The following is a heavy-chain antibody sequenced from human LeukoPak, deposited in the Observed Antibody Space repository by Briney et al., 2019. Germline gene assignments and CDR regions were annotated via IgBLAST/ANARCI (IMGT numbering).Heavy chain of an antibody. CDR1: GFTFSSYE. V-gene: IGHV3-48*03. CDR2: ISSSGSTI. CDR3: ARAGDYGDYVFDY. J-gene: IGHJ4*02. D-gene: IGHD4-17*01. Sequence: GGSLRLSCAASGFTFSSYEMTWVRQAPGKGLEWVSYISSSGSTIYYADSVKGRFTISRDNAKNSLYLQMNSLRAEDTAVYYCARAGDYGDYVFDYWGQGTLVTVSS.